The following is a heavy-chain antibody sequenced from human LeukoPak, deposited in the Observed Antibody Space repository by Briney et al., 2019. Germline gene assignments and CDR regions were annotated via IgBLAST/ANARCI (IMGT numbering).Heavy chain of an antibody. J-gene: IGHJ4*02. D-gene: IGHD3-16*01. V-gene: IGHV3-9*01. CDR2: ISWNGGSI. CDR3: AKPGGPTGYFFDY. CDR1: GFTFDDYA. Sequence: GRSLRLSCAASGFTFDDYAMHWVRQAPGKGLEWVSGISWNGGSIGYADSVKGRFTISRDNAKNSLYLQMNSLRAEDTALYYCAKPGGPTGYFFDYWGQGTLVTVSS.